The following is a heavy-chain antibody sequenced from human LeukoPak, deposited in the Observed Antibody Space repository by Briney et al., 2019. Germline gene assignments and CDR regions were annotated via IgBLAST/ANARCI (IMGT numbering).Heavy chain of an antibody. J-gene: IGHJ1*01. V-gene: IGHV3-74*01. D-gene: IGHD3-22*01. Sequence: GGSLRLSCAASGFTFSSNWMHWVRQAPGKGLVWVSRINSDGSSIDYADSVKGRFTISRDNAKNTLYLQMNSLRAEDTAVYYCARDSDSSGFLATYFQHWGQGTLVTVSS. CDR3: ARDSDSSGFLATYFQH. CDR2: INSDGSSI. CDR1: GFTFSSNW.